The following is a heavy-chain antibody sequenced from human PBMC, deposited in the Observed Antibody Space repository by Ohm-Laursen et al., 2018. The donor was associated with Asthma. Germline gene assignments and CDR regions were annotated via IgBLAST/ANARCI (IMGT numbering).Heavy chain of an antibody. Sequence: SLRLSCSASGYTFSRYSIHWVRQIPGKGLEWVASISTASSFIYYADSVRGRFTTPRDNARNSVYLQMNSLRAEDTALYYCARIGPEWELPGREYSLHHWGEGTLVTVSS. J-gene: IGHJ1*01. CDR3: ARIGPEWELPGREYSLHH. CDR2: ISTASSFI. CDR1: GYTFSRYS. D-gene: IGHD1-26*01. V-gene: IGHV3-21*01.